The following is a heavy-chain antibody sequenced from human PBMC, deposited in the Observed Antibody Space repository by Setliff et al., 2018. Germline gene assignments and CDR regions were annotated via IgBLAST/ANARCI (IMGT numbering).Heavy chain of an antibody. Sequence: PSETMSLPCALYGGSFSGYYWSWIRQPPGKRLEWIGYIYSSGSTYYNPSLKSRVSISVDTSKNQFSLKLSSVTAADTAVYYCARESRYYYDNLGTLDYWGQGTLVTVSS. CDR2: IYSSGST. V-gene: IGHV4-34*01. D-gene: IGHD3-22*01. J-gene: IGHJ4*02. CDR1: GGSFSGYY. CDR3: ARESRYYYDNLGTLDY.